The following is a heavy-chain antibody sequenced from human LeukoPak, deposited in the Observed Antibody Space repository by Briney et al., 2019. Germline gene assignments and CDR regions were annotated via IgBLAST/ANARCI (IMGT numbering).Heavy chain of an antibody. V-gene: IGHV4-31*03. CDR1: GGSISSGGYY. Sequence: SETLSLTCTVSGGSISSGGYYCSWIRQHRGKGLEWIGYIYYSGSTYYNPSLKSRVTISVDTSKNQFSLKLSSVTAADTAVYYCARLHYYESSGYYYFDYWGQRTLVTVSS. D-gene: IGHD3-22*01. CDR3: ARLHYYESSGYYYFDY. J-gene: IGHJ4*02. CDR2: IYYSGST.